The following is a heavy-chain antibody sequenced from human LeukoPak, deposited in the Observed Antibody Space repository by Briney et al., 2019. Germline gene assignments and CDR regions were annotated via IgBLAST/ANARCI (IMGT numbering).Heavy chain of an antibody. CDR2: INPNSGGT. CDR3: ARGGPYYDILTGLPRDY. CDR1: GHTFTGYY. V-gene: IGHV1-2*04. J-gene: IGHJ4*02. D-gene: IGHD3-9*01. Sequence: ASVKVSCKASGHTFTGYYMHWVRQAPGQGLEWMGWINPNSGGTNYAQKFQGWVTMTRDTSISTAYMELSRLRSDDTAVYYCARGGPYYDILTGLPRDYWGQGTLVTVSS.